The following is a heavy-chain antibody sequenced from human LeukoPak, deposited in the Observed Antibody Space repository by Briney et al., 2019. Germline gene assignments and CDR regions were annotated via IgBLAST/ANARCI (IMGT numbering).Heavy chain of an antibody. CDR1: GFIFSNYA. V-gene: IGHV3-23*01. J-gene: IGHJ5*02. D-gene: IGHD3-9*01. CDR2: ITGTAYKT. CDR3: AKNLRGNYDTLTAFDP. Sequence: PGASLRLSCAASGFIFSNYAMAWVRQAPGKGLEWVSAITGTAYKTYYADSVKGRFTISRDNSKNTLYPQMNTPRAEDTAIYYCAKNLRGNYDTLTAFDPWGPGTLVTVSS.